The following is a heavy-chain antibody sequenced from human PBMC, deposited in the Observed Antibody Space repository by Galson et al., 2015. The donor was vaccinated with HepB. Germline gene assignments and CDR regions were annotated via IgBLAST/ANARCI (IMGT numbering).Heavy chain of an antibody. CDR2: INWNGGNV. Sequence: SLRLSCAASGFSFDAYGMSWVRQVPGKGLEWVSGINWNGGNVDYADSVKGRFTISRDNAKNSLYLQMNSLRAEDTAFYYCATGIVGTILFENWGQGTLVTVSS. D-gene: IGHD1-26*01. CDR3: ATGIVGTILFEN. J-gene: IGHJ4*02. V-gene: IGHV3-20*04. CDR1: GFSFDAYG.